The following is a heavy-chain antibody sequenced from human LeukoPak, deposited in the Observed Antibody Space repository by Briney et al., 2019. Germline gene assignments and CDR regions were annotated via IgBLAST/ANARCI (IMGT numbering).Heavy chain of an antibody. D-gene: IGHD1-7*01. CDR1: GGSISSYY. J-gene: IGHJ4*02. V-gene: IGHV4-4*07. CDR2: IYTSGNT. CDR3: ARGGGLTGTTSH. Sequence: SETLSLTCTVSGGSISSYYWSWIRQPAGKGLEWIGRIYTSGNTNYNPSLKSRVTISVDTSKNQFSLKLSSVTAADTAVYYCARGGGLTGTTSHWGQGTLVTVSS.